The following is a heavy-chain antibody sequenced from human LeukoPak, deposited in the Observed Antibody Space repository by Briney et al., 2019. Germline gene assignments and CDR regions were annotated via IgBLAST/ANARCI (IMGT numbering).Heavy chain of an antibody. CDR2: ISYDGSHK. CDR1: GFTFSNFA. CDR3: ARDDGYYGSGSYMGGHDS. D-gene: IGHD3-10*01. V-gene: IGHV3-30*04. Sequence: GGSLRLSCATSGFTFSNFAMHWVRQAPGKGLEWVAVISYDGSHKYYVDSVKGRFTISRDNSKNTLYLQMNSLRTEDTAVYYCARDDGYYGSGSYMGGHDSWGQGTLVTVSS. J-gene: IGHJ4*02.